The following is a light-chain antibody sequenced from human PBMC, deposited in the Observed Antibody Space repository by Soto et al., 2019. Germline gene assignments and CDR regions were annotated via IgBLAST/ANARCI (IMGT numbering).Light chain of an antibody. CDR1: QSVSSSY. J-gene: IGKJ5*01. CDR2: GAS. CDR3: QQYGSSPGIT. Sequence: IGLTQYQGTQSLSPGERATRSCRAIQSVSSSYLAWYQQKPGQAPRLLIYGASSRATGIPDRFSGSGSGTDFTLTICSLEPEDFAVYYCQQYGSSPGITFGQGTRLEIK. V-gene: IGKV3-20*01.